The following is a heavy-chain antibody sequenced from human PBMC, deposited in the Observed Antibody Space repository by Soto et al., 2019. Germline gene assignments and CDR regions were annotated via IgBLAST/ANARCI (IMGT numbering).Heavy chain of an antibody. CDR1: GYTFSSYA. J-gene: IGHJ4*02. V-gene: IGHV1-69*05. CDR2: IIPIFGTA. CDR3: AKSYYYDSSGRYYFDY. Sequence: AASVKVSCKASGYTFSSYAISWVRQAPGQGLEWMGGIIPIFGTANYAQKFQGRVTMTRDTSTSTVYMELSSLRSEDTAVYYCAKSYYYDSSGRYYFDYWGQGTLVTVSS. D-gene: IGHD3-22*01.